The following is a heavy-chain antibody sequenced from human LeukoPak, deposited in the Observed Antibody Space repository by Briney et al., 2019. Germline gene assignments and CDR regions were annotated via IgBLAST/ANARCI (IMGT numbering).Heavy chain of an antibody. J-gene: IGHJ3*02. Sequence: ASVRVSCKASGYTFTSYDINWVRQATGQGLGWMGWMNPNSGNTGYAQKFQGRVTMTRNTSISTAYMELSSLRSEDTAVYYCARGSGSLDAFDIWGQGTMVTVSS. CDR3: ARGSGSLDAFDI. D-gene: IGHD3-10*01. V-gene: IGHV1-8*01. CDR1: GYTFTSYD. CDR2: MNPNSGNT.